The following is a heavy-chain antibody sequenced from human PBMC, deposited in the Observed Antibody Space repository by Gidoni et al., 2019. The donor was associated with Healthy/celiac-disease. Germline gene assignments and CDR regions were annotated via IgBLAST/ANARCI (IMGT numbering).Heavy chain of an antibody. Sequence: QLQLQESGPGLVKPSETLSLTCTVSGGSISSSSYYWGWIRQPPGKGLEWIGSIYYSGSTYYNPSLKSRVTISVDTSKNQFSLKLSSVTAADTAVYYCARHETQQVGAEYYFDYWGQGTLVTVSS. CDR2: IYYSGST. CDR3: ARHETQQVGAEYYFDY. D-gene: IGHD1-26*01. CDR1: GGSISSSSYY. J-gene: IGHJ4*02. V-gene: IGHV4-39*01.